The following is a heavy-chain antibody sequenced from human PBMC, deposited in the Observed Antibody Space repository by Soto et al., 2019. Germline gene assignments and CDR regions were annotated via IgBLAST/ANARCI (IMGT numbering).Heavy chain of an antibody. CDR2: ISGYNGNT. J-gene: IGHJ4*02. CDR1: GYTFTSYG. Sequence: GASVKVSCKASGYTFTSYGISWVRQAPGQGLEWMGWISGYNGNTNYAQKFQGRVTMTTGTSTSTAYMELRSLRSDDTAVYYCARAPQTVAGAGIWYWGQGTLVTVSS. CDR3: ARAPQTVAGAGIWY. D-gene: IGHD6-13*01. V-gene: IGHV1-18*04.